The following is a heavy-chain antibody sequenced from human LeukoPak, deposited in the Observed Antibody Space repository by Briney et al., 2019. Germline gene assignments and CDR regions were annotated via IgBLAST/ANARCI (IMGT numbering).Heavy chain of an antibody. D-gene: IGHD4-23*01. CDR2: VYFSGST. CDR3: ARVPGGNSVDY. V-gene: IGHV4-31*03. CDR1: GGSISSGDYY. Sequence: NPSETLSLTCTVSGGSISSGDYYWSWIRQHPGKGLEWIGYVYFSGSTYYNPSLKSRVTISVDTSKNQFSLKLSSVIAADTAVYYCARVPGGNSVDYWGQGTLVTVSS. J-gene: IGHJ4*02.